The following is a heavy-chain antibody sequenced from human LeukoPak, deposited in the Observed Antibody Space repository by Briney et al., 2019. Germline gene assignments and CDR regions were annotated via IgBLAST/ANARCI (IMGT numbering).Heavy chain of an antibody. D-gene: IGHD3-22*01. Sequence: SETLSLTCTVSGGSISSSSYSWGWIRQPPGKGLEWIGSIYYSGTTYYNPSLKSRVTVSVDTSKIQFSLKLSSVTAADTAVYYCASSGDPYSYYYDSSGYLPWGQGTLVTVSS. V-gene: IGHV4-39*07. CDR3: ASSGDPYSYYYDSSGYLP. CDR1: GGSISSSSYS. CDR2: IYYSGTT. J-gene: IGHJ5*02.